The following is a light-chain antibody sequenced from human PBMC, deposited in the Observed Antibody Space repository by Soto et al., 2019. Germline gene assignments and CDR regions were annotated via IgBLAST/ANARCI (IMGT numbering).Light chain of an antibody. V-gene: IGLV2-8*01. Sequence: QSDLAATASASGYPGQSFTICCTGTKDAIGVYDFVSWYQHHPGQAPRLIIYEVVQRPSGVPDRFSGSKSGNTPSLTASAPHADHEADHLCKSYAGSNTHVLGSGTKISI. CDR3: KSYAGSNTHV. J-gene: IGLJ1*01. CDR2: EVV. CDR1: KDAIGVYDF.